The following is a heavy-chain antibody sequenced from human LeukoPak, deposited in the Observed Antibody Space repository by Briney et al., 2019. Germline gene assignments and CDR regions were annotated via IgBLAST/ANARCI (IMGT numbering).Heavy chain of an antibody. CDR1: GFTFSSYW. D-gene: IGHD3-16*01. CDR3: ARPGRGTAY. V-gene: IGHV3-7*01. J-gene: IGHJ4*02. Sequence: PGGSLRLTCAASGFTFSSYWMSWVRQAPGKGLEWLANIKQDGSEKYYVDSVEGRFTISRDNAKNSLYLQMNSLRVEDTAVYYCARPGRGTAYWGQGTLVTVSS. CDR2: IKQDGSEK.